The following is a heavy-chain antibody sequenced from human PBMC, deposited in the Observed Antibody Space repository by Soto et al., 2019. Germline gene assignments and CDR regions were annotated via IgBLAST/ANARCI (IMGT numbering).Heavy chain of an antibody. CDR1: GYSFSTSYY. CDR3: ARDTGYDHDAFDM. D-gene: IGHD5-12*01. Sequence: ASVKVSCKASGYSFSTSYYMHWVRQAPLQGLEWMGIINPTGSMTKCSQRFQGRLTMTRDTSTSTDYMELTTLTSEDTAVYFCARDTGYDHDAFDMWGHGTLVPV. CDR2: INPTGSMT. J-gene: IGHJ3*02. V-gene: IGHV1-46*01.